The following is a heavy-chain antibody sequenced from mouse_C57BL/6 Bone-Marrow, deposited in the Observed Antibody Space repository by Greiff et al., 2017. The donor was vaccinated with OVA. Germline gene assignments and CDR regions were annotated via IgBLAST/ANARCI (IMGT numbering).Heavy chain of an antibody. V-gene: IGHV1-80*01. CDR3: ASGTIYYDYDSWLAD. CDR2: IYPGDGDT. Sequence: VQLQQSGAELVKPGASVKISCKASGYAFSSYWMNWVKQRPGKGLEWIGQIYPGDGDTNYTGQFKGKATLTADKSSSTAYMQLSSLTSEDSAVYCWASGTIYYDYDSWLADWGQGTLVTVSA. CDR1: GYAFSSYW. D-gene: IGHD2-4*01. J-gene: IGHJ3*01.